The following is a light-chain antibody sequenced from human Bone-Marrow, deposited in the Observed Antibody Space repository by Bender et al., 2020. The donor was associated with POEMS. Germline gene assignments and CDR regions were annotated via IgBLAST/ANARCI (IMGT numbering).Light chain of an antibody. J-gene: IGLJ2*01. Sequence: QSELTQPPSASGTPGQRVTISCSGSSSNIGSDPVNWYQQLPGTAPKLLIYNNNQRPSGASDRFSGSKSGNTASLSISGLQAEDEAYYHCCSYAGTSSSYVIFGTGTKVTVL. V-gene: IGLV1-44*01. CDR3: CSYAGTSSSYVI. CDR2: NNN. CDR1: SSNIGSDP.